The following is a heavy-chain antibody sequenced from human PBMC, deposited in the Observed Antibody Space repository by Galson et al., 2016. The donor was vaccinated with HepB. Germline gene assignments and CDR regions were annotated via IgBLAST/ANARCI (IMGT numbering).Heavy chain of an antibody. CDR2: VNWNGASK. V-gene: IGHV3-20*04. CDR1: GSTFLDHG. CDR3: ARESGDFNTGHIYLDY. J-gene: IGHJ4*02. D-gene: IGHD2-21*02. Sequence: SLRLSCAASGSTFLDHGMDWVRQAPGKGLEWVSSVNWNGASKAYADSVKGRFTISRDNAKNSLSLQMNSLRAEDTALYFCARESGDFNTGHIYLDYWGQGTLATASS.